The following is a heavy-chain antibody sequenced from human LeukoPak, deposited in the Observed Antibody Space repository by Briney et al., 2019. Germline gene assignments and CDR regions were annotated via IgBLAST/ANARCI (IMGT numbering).Heavy chain of an antibody. CDR1: GYSISSGYY. Sequence: PSETLSLTCAVSGYSISSGYYWGWIRQPPGKGLEWIGSIYHSGSTYYNPSLKSRVTISVDTSKNQFSLKLSSVTAADTAVYYCARTDYSGSYRLQEYYFDYWGQGTLVTVSS. D-gene: IGHD1-26*01. CDR3: ARTDYSGSYRLQEYYFDY. CDR2: IYHSGST. J-gene: IGHJ4*02. V-gene: IGHV4-38-2*01.